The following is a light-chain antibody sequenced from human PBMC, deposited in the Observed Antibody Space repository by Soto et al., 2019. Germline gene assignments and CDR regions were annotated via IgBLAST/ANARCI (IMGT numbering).Light chain of an antibody. CDR1: SSNIGADYD. Sequence: QSVLTQPPSVSGAPGQRVTISCTGSSSNIGADYDVHWYQQLPGTAPKLLIYGNSNRPSGVPDRFSGSKSGTSASLAITALQAEDEADYYCQSYDSRLSTVFGGGTKLTVL. J-gene: IGLJ2*01. CDR3: QSYDSRLSTV. CDR2: GNS. V-gene: IGLV1-40*01.